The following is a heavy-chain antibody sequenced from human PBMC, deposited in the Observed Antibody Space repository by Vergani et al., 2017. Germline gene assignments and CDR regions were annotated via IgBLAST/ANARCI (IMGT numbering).Heavy chain of an antibody. CDR2: VDHTGNV. D-gene: IGHD3-3*01. CDR1: GGSFSGYC. Sequence: QVQLQQWGAGLLQPSETLSLTCGISGGSFSGYCSTWTRQAPGKGLEWIGEVDHTGNVNYNPSLKSRVTISLDTSENQVSLKLISVTAADTAVYYCARGLGPEWPIGPYWGPGTLVTVSS. CDR3: ARGLGPEWPIGPY. J-gene: IGHJ4*02. V-gene: IGHV4-34*01.